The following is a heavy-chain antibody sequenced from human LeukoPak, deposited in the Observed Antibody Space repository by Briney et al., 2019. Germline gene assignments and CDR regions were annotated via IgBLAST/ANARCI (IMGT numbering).Heavy chain of an antibody. CDR1: GGSLSSYF. CDR2: INHSGST. Sequence: SETLSLTCTVSGGSLSSYFWSWIRQPPGKGLEWIGEINHSGSTNYNPSLKSRVTISVDTSKNQFSLKLSSVTAADTAVYYCARDMGYCSGGSCYSGGNDYWGQGTLVTVSS. CDR3: ARDMGYCSGGSCYSGGNDY. J-gene: IGHJ4*02. V-gene: IGHV4-34*01. D-gene: IGHD2-15*01.